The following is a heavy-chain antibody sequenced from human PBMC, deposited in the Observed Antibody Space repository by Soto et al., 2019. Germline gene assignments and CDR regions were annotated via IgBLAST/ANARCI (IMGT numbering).Heavy chain of an antibody. CDR2: ISGDNGNT. CDR1: GYAFTKYG. J-gene: IGHJ6*02. CDR3: ARVASLIPIFHGLDA. Sequence: ASVKVSCKASGYAFTKYGITWVRQAPGQGLEWLGWISGDNGNTNFAQRLKDRVTMTTDTSTTTAYMELRSLRCDDTAIYYCARVASLIPIFHGLDAWGQGTTVTVSS. D-gene: IGHD3-3*01. V-gene: IGHV1-18*04.